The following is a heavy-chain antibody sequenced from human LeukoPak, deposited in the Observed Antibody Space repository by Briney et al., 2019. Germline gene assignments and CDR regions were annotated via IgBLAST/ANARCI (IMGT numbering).Heavy chain of an antibody. CDR3: ARDSGDTRYYYDSSGYYPGYFGF. CDR2: IWYDGSSK. D-gene: IGHD3-22*01. J-gene: IGHJ4*02. V-gene: IGHV3-33*01. Sequence: GRSLRLSCAASGFSFNTYGIHWVRQAPGKGLEWVAIIWYDGSSKYSADSVKGRFTISRDNSKNTLYLQMNSLRAEDTAVYYCARDSGDTRYYYDSSGYYPGYFGFWGQGTPVTVSS. CDR1: GFSFNTYG.